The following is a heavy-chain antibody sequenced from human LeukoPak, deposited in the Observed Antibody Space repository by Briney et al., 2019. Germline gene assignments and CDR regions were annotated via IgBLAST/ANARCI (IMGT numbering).Heavy chain of an antibody. CDR3: AKGGVTMGIIDY. J-gene: IGHJ4*02. CDR1: GFTFSSYA. Sequence: QPGGSLRLSCAAPGFTFSSYAMSWVRQAPGKGLEWVSVISGSGDSTYFIDSVKGRFTISRDNSKNTLDLQMNSLRAEDTAVYYCAKGGVTMGIIDYWGQGTLVTVSS. D-gene: IGHD3-10*01. V-gene: IGHV3-23*01. CDR2: ISGSGDST.